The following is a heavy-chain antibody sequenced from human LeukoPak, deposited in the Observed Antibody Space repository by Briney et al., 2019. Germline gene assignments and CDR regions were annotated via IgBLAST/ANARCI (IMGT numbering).Heavy chain of an antibody. CDR2: IRYDGSNK. Sequence: GGSLRLSCAASGFIFSSYGMHWVRQAPGKGLEWVAFIRYDGSNKYYADSVKGRFTISRDNSKNTLYLQMNSLRAEDTAVYYCAKDDGITIFGATPLDYYYYMDVWGKGTTVTVSS. V-gene: IGHV3-30*02. CDR3: AKDDGITIFGATPLDYYYYMDV. CDR1: GFIFSSYG. D-gene: IGHD3-3*01. J-gene: IGHJ6*03.